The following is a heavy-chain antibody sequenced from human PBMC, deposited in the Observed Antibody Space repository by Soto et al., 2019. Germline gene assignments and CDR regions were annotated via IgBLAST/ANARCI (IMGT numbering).Heavy chain of an antibody. CDR1: GGSISSGDYY. J-gene: IGHJ4*02. CDR3: DRSDPSPSDRPHLAY. Sequence: SETLSLTCTVSGGSISSGDYYWSWIRQPPGKGLEWIGYIYYSGSTYYNPSLKSRVTISVDTSKNQFSLKLSSVTAADTAVYYCDRSDPSPSDRPHLAYWGQGTLVTVSS. D-gene: IGHD3-22*01. V-gene: IGHV4-30-4*01. CDR2: IYYSGST.